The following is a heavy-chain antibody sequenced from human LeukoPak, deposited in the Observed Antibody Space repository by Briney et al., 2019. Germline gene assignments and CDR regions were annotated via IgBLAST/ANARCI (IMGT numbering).Heavy chain of an antibody. D-gene: IGHD2-15*01. J-gene: IGHJ3*02. CDR1: GGSISSYY. V-gene: IGHV4-30-4*08. Sequence: SETLSLTCTVSGGSISSYYWSWIRQPPGKGLEWIGYIYYSGSTYYNPSLKSRVTISVDTSKNQFSLKLSSVTAADTAVYYCARESVATPLPDAFDIWGQGTMVTVSS. CDR2: IYYSGST. CDR3: ARESVATPLPDAFDI.